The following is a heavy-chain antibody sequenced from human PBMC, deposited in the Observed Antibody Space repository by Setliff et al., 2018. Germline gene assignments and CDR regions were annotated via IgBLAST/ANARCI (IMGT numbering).Heavy chain of an antibody. CDR1: GDTLSVYY. Sequence: SETLSLTCTVSGDTLSVYYWSWVRQSPGQGLEWIGYIYSSGSTNYNPSLESRVTILIDKSKNQFSLNLTSVTAADTAVYYCARHKVIKKEFIRLTWFDPWGQGTPVTVSS. CDR2: IYSSGST. V-gene: IGHV4-59*08. J-gene: IGHJ5*02. CDR3: ARHKVIKKEFIRLTWFDP. D-gene: IGHD3-10*01.